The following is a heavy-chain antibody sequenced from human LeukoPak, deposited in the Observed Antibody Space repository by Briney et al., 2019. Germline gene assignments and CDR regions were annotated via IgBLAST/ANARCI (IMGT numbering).Heavy chain of an antibody. CDR1: GYTFTSYG. Sequence: ASVKVSCKASGYTFTSYGISWVRQAPGQGLEWMGWISAYNGNTNYAQKLQGRVTMTTDTSTSTAYMELRSLRSDDTAVYYCARDSYIAAAGTPGGYYYYYYMDVWGKGTTVTVSS. D-gene: IGHD6-13*01. CDR3: ARDSYIAAAGTPGGYYYYYYMDV. CDR2: ISAYNGNT. J-gene: IGHJ6*03. V-gene: IGHV1-18*01.